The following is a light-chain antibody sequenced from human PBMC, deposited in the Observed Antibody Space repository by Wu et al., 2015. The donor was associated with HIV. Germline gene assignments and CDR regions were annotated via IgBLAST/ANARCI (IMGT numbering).Light chain of an antibody. Sequence: VMTQSPATLSVSPGDTATLSCRASQSVDSNLAWYQQKPGQAPRLLIYATSIRATGVPDRFSGSGSETDFTLTINGLAPEDFAVYYCHHYGVSLRFSFGPGTRVNIK. V-gene: IGKV3-20*01. J-gene: IGKJ3*01. CDR2: ATS. CDR3: HHYGVSLRFS. CDR1: QSVDSN.